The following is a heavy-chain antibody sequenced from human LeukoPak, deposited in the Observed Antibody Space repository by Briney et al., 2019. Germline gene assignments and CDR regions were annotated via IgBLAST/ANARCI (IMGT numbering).Heavy chain of an antibody. CDR1: GFTFSSYA. Sequence: PGGSLRLSCAASGFTFSSYAMHWVRQAPGKGLEWVAVISYDGSNKYYADSVKGRFTISRDNSKNTLYLQMNSLRDEDTAVYYCAREYSGSFDYWGQGTLVTVSS. CDR2: ISYDGSNK. D-gene: IGHD3-10*01. CDR3: AREYSGSFDY. V-gene: IGHV3-30*04. J-gene: IGHJ4*02.